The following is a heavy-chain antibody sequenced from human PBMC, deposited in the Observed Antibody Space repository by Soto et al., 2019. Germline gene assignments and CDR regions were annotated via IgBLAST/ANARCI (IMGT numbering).Heavy chain of an antibody. CDR3: ARRNSGWYFDI. Sequence: EVQLLESGGGLVQPGGSLRLSCAASGFTFSGYAMNWVRQAPGKGLEWVSAISGSGDSTYYADSVKGRFTISRENSKNTRFLQMNSLIDECATVHDCARRNSGWYFDIWGRGTAVTVSS. CDR1: GFTFSGYA. V-gene: IGHV3-23*01. J-gene: IGHJ2*01. D-gene: IGHD7-27*01. CDR2: ISGSGDST.